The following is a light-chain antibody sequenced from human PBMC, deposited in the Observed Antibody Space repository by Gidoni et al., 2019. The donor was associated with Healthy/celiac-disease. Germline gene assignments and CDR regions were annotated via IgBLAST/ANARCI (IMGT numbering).Light chain of an antibody. CDR2: DAS. V-gene: IGKV3-11*01. J-gene: IGKJ4*01. Sequence: DIVLTHYPATLSLSPGESATLACSASESFSSYLAWYQQQHGQAPRRLLYDASTRATGIPARFSGSGSGTDFYITISSIEPADFAVYYCQQRSNWPPLTFGGGTKVEIK. CDR3: QQRSNWPPLT. CDR1: ESFSSY.